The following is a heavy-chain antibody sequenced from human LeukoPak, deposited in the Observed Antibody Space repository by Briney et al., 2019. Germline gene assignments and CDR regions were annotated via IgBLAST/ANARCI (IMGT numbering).Heavy chain of an antibody. J-gene: IGHJ4*02. V-gene: IGHV1-46*03. D-gene: IGHD1-14*01. Sequence: ASVKVSCKASGYTFTNYYIHWVRQAPGQGLEWMGIIKLGGSTTTYTQKIQYTQKFKDKVTMTWDTSTSTAYMDLSSLRSEDAAVYYCAREIPESYYFDYWGQGTLVTVSS. CDR3: AREIPESYYFDY. CDR2: IKLGGSTT. CDR1: GYTFTNYY.